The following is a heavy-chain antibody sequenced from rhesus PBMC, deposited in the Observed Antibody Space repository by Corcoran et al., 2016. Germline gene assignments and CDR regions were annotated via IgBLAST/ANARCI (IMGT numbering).Heavy chain of an antibody. J-gene: IGHJ4*01. V-gene: IGHV4-127*01. Sequence: QVQLQESGPGLVKPSETLSLTCAVSGYSISSGYGWGWIRQPPGKGLEWIGQIYGVIGNTYDNPSLRGRGTVSKDTSKNQFSRKLSSVTAADTAVYYCARVADGGGYRDWGQGVLVTVSS. CDR3: ARVADGGGYRD. D-gene: IGHD5-24*01. CDR2: IYGVIGNT. CDR1: GYSISSGYG.